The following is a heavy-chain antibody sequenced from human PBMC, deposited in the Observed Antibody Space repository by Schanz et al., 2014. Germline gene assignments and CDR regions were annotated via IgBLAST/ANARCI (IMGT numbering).Heavy chain of an antibody. V-gene: IGHV3-23*01. Sequence: EVQLLESGGGLVQPGGSLRLSCAASGFTFSSYAMSWVRQAPGKGLEWVSSISSSSSYIYYADSVKGRFTISRDNSKNILYLQMNSLRAEDTAIYYCAKARRKSNCSGGRCFHYSYYGMDVWGQGTTVTVSS. CDR1: GFTFSSYA. D-gene: IGHD2-15*01. J-gene: IGHJ6*02. CDR3: AKARRKSNCSGGRCFHYSYYGMDV. CDR2: ISSSSSYI.